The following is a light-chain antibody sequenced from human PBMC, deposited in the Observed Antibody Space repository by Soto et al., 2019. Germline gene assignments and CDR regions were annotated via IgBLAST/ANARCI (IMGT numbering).Light chain of an antibody. CDR1: QSITSY. V-gene: IGKV1-39*01. CDR3: QQSYTIPFT. Sequence: DIQLTQSLSSLSASVGDRVTITCRTSQSITSYLNWYQQKPGKAPNLLIYAASSLQSGVPSTFSGSGSGTDFTLTISSLQPEDFATYYCQQSYTIPFTFGQGTRLEIK. CDR2: AAS. J-gene: IGKJ5*01.